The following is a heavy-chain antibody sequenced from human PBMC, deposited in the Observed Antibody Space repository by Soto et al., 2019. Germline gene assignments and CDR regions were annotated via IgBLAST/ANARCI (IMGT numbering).Heavy chain of an antibody. CDR2: ITPYNGDT. J-gene: IGHJ4*02. Sequence: QAHLQQSGAEVKKPGASVKVSCEASGYNFATTSIAWVRQAPGQGLEWMGWITPYNGDTNYEQKLQGRVTMTTDTSTNTAHMEVRSLRSDDTAVYYCATLGPCSGGTCYSRPLDNWGQGTLVTDSS. V-gene: IGHV1-18*01. CDR1: GYNFATTS. CDR3: ATLGPCSGGTCYSRPLDN. D-gene: IGHD2-15*01.